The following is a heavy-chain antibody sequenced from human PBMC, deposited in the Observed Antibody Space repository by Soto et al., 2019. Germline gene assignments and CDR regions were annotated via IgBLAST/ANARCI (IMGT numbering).Heavy chain of an antibody. V-gene: IGHV3-30-3*01. J-gene: IGHJ4*02. D-gene: IGHD1-26*01. CDR2: ISYDGSNK. CDR1: GFTFSSYA. Sequence: QVQLVESGGGVVQPGRSLRLSCAASGFTFSSYAMHWVRQAPGKGLEWVAVISYDGSNKYYADSVKGRFTISRDNAKNTLYLQMNSLRAEDTAVYYFARGGEWELPPFDYWGQGTLVTVSS. CDR3: ARGGEWELPPFDY.